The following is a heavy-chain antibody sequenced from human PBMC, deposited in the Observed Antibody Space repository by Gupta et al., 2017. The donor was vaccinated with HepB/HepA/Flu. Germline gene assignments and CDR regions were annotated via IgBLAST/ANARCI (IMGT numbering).Heavy chain of an antibody. CDR2: INPNSGDT. CDR1: GYIFTDYY. V-gene: IGHV1-2*02. Sequence: QVQLEQSGAEVQKPGASVRVSCKASGYIFTDYYIHCVRQAPGQGLEWMGWINPNSGDTNCAQNYQGRVTMTRDTSISTAYMELSSLRVDDTAVYYCAPLDYYGAVTQNYYMDVWGKGTTVTVSS. J-gene: IGHJ6*03. CDR3: APLDYYGAVTQNYYMDV. D-gene: IGHD3-10*01.